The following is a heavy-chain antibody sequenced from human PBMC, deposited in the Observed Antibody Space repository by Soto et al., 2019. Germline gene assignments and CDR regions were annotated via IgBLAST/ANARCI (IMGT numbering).Heavy chain of an antibody. CDR2: IYRSGST. J-gene: IGHJ4*02. V-gene: IGHV4-4*02. CDR3: ARLQFGFDC. D-gene: IGHD3-16*01. CDR1: GGSISSNNL. Sequence: QVQLQESGPGVVKPSGTLSLTCAVSGGSISSNNLWSGVRPPPGKGLGWIGEIYRSGSTSYNPSLTSRVNISLDKSNNQFSMMRSDVTAADTAMYYCARLQFGFDCWGQGTLVTVSS.